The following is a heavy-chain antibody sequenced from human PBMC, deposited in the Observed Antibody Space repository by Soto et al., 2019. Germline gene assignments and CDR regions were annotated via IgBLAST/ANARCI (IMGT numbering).Heavy chain of an antibody. CDR2: IKQDGSEK. Sequence: EVQLVESGGGLVQPGGSLRLSCAASGFTFSSYWMSWVRQAPGKGLEWVANIKQDGSEKYYVDSVKGRFTISRDNAKNSLYLQMNSLRAEDTAVYYCASNARPWYYYYGMDVWGQGTTVTVSS. V-gene: IGHV3-7*01. D-gene: IGHD2-2*01. CDR3: ASNARPWYYYYGMDV. CDR1: GFTFSSYW. J-gene: IGHJ6*02.